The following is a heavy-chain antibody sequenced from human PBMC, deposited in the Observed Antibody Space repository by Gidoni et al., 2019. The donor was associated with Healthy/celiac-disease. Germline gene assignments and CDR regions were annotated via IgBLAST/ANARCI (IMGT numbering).Heavy chain of an antibody. CDR2: IWYDGSNK. CDR1: GFTFSSYG. CDR3: ARDRDYGGNSLDY. Sequence: QVQLVESGGGVVQPGRSLRLSCAASGFTFSSYGMHWVRQAPGKGLEWVAVIWYDGSNKYYADSVKGRFTISRDNSKNTLYLQMNSLRAEDTAVYYCARDRDYGGNSLDYWGQGTLVTVSS. D-gene: IGHD4-17*01. J-gene: IGHJ4*02. V-gene: IGHV3-33*01.